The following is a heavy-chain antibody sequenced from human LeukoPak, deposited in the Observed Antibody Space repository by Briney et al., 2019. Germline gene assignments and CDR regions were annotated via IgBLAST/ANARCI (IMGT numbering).Heavy chain of an antibody. D-gene: IGHD3-22*01. CDR2: ISSSSSYI. Sequence: GGSLRLSCAASGFTFSSYSMNWVRQAPGKGLELVSSISSSSSYIYYADSVKGRFTISRDNAKNSLYLQMNSLRAEDTAVYYCAREQTSYYYDSSGDAFDIWGQGTMVTVSS. V-gene: IGHV3-21*01. CDR3: AREQTSYYYDSSGDAFDI. CDR1: GFTFSSYS. J-gene: IGHJ3*02.